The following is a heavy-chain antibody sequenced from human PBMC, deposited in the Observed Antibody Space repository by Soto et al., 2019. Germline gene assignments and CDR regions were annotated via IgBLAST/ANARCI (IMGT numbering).Heavy chain of an antibody. Sequence: EVQLVESGGGLVQPGRSLRLSCAASGFTFDDYAMHWVRQAPGKGLEWVSGISWNSGSIGYADSVKGRFTISRDNAKNSRYLQMNSLRAEDTALYYCAKDIRTFVLHDMVGGGGFDYWGQGTLVTVSS. CDR2: ISWNSGSI. D-gene: IGHD3-10*01. J-gene: IGHJ4*02. V-gene: IGHV3-9*01. CDR1: GFTFDDYA. CDR3: AKDIRTFVLHDMVGGGGFDY.